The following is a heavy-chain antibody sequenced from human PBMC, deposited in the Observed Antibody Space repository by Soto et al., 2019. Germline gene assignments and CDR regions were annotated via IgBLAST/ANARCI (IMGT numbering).Heavy chain of an antibody. J-gene: IGHJ4*02. D-gene: IGHD6-19*01. CDR1: GDTLSSYD. V-gene: IGHV1-8*01. CDR2: LNPNSGDT. CDR3: ATSGGGWYLY. Sequence: QVQLVQSGAEVKKPGASVKVSCKASGDTLSSYDINWVRQATGQGLEWMGWLNPNSGDTGYAQKFQGRVTLTRYTSINTAYIELSSLTSDDTAVYYCATSGGGWYLYWGQGTLVTVSS.